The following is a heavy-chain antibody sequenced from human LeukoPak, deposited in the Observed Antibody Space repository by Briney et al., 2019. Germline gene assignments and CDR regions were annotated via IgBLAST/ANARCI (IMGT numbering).Heavy chain of an antibody. J-gene: IGHJ4*02. CDR3: AGGGSTRADY. D-gene: IGHD6-13*01. Sequence: GGSLRLSCAASGFTFSSYWMHWVRQAPGKGLVWVSRIHSDGSTTSYADSVKGRFTISRDNANNTLYLQMNSLRAEDTAVYYCAGGGSTRADYWGQGTLVIVSS. V-gene: IGHV3-74*01. CDR1: GFTFSSYW. CDR2: IHSDGSTT.